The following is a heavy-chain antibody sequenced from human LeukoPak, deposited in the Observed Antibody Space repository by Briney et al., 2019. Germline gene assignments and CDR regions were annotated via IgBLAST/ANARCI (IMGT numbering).Heavy chain of an antibody. D-gene: IGHD3-22*01. Sequence: GGSLRLSCEASGFTFSSYAVSWVRQAPGKGLEWVSAISGSGENTYYADSVKGRFTISRDNSKNTLYLQMNSLRAEDTAVYYCAKGLKYYYDSSPSPGMYWGQGTLVTVSS. J-gene: IGHJ4*02. CDR1: GFTFSSYA. CDR3: AKGLKYYYDSSPSPGMY. V-gene: IGHV3-23*01. CDR2: ISGSGENT.